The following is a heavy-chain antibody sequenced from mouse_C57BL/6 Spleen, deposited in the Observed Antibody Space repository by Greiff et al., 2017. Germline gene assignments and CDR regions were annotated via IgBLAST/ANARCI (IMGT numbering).Heavy chain of an antibody. D-gene: IGHD2-5*01. CDR3: ARNSNYFCAMDC. CDR2: IWSGGSS. V-gene: IGHV2-2*01. J-gene: IGHJ4*01. Sequence: VQLQQSGPGLVKPSQSLSITCTASGFSLTSYGVHWVRQSPGKGLEWLGVIWSGGSSDYNSACISRRSISKDNAKSQVFFKMNSLQADDTAIYYCARNSNYFCAMDCGGQGTTVTVSA. CDR1: GFSLTSYG.